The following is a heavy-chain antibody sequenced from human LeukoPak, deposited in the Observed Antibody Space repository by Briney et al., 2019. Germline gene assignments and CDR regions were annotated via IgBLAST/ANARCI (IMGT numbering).Heavy chain of an antibody. CDR1: GFTVSSNY. V-gene: IGHV3-49*04. CDR2: IRSKAYGGTT. CDR3: TRVMGLYGSGSYDASDI. Sequence: GGSLRLSCAASGFTVSSNYMSWVRQAPGKGLEWVGFIRSKAYGGTTEYAASVKGRFTISRDDSKSIAYLQMNSLKTEDAAVYYCTRVMGLYGSGSYDASDIWGQGTMVTVSS. D-gene: IGHD3-10*01. J-gene: IGHJ3*02.